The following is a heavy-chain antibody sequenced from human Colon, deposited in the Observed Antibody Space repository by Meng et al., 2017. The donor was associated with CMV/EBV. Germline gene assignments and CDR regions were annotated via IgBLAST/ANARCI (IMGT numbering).Heavy chain of an antibody. J-gene: IGHJ6*02. V-gene: IGHV3-21*01. CDR1: GFTFSTYE. D-gene: IGHD3-9*01. CDR2: ISSSSSYI. CDR3: ARDLDNYYYYYGMDV. Sequence: GGSLRLSCAASGFTFSTYEMNWVRQAPGKGLEWVSSISSSSSYIYYADSVKGRFTISRDNAKNSLYLQMNSLRAEDTAVYYCARDLDNYYYYYGMDVWGQGTTVTVSS.